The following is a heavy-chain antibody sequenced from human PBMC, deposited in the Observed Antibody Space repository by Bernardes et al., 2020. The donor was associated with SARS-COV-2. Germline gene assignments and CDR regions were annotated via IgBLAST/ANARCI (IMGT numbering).Heavy chain of an antibody. D-gene: IGHD6-13*01. CDR1: GDSISSGDYY. J-gene: IGHJ3*02. V-gene: IGHV4-31*03. CDR3: ARDLSSSWVGAFDI. CDR2: IYYSGNT. Sequence: TLSLTCTVSGDSISSGDYYWSWLRQLPGMGLEWIGYIYYSGNTYYNPSLNSRVTISVDTSKSQFSLKLSSVTAADTAVYYCARDLSSSWVGAFDIWGQGKMVTVSS.